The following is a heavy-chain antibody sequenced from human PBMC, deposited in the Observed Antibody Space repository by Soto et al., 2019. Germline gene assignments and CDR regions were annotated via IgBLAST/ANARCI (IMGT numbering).Heavy chain of an antibody. V-gene: IGHV3-7*04. CDR2: IKQDGSEK. CDR3: ATDLDYFDGSGYYYTFDY. CDR1: GFTFSSYS. J-gene: IGHJ4*02. Sequence: GGSLRLSCAASGFTFSSYSMNWVRQAPGKGLEWVAKIKQDGSEKYYVDSVKGRLTISRDNAKNPLYLQMNSLRAEDTAVYYCATDLDYFDGSGYYYTFDYWGQGTLVTVSS. D-gene: IGHD3-22*01.